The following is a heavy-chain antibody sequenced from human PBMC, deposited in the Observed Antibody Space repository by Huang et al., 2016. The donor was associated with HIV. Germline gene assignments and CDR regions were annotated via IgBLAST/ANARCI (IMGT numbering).Heavy chain of an antibody. Sequence: EVQLLESGGGLVQPGGSLRLSCGDSGFTFGTYAMSWVRQATGKGWEWVAGISGSGGGTYYADSVKGRFTISRDNSNNTLYLQMNSLRVEDTAVYYCAKGGGASPRLHAFDVWGQGTMVTVSS. CDR3: AKGGGASPRLHAFDV. CDR1: GFTFGTYA. V-gene: IGHV3-23*01. CDR2: ISGSGGGT. D-gene: IGHD5-18*01. J-gene: IGHJ3*01.